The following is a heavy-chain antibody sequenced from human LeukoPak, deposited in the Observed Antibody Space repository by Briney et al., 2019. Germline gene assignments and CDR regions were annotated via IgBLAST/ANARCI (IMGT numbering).Heavy chain of an antibody. D-gene: IGHD3/OR15-3a*01. CDR3: ARGWTTLTTFDY. Sequence: PSQTLSLTCAVSGGSISSGGYSWSWIRQPPGKGLEWIGYIYDSGSTYYNPSLKSRVTISVDTSKNQFSLTLSSVTAADTAVYYRARGWTTLTTFDYWGQGTLVTVSS. J-gene: IGHJ4*02. V-gene: IGHV4-30-4*07. CDR2: IYDSGST. CDR1: GGSISSGGYS.